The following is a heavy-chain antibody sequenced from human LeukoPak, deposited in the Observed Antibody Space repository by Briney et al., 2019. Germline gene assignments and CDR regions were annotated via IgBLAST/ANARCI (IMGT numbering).Heavy chain of an antibody. J-gene: IGHJ4*02. CDR1: GFTFSSYA. D-gene: IGHD3-22*01. CDR3: VSGGYYYDSSGYAESGLEDY. V-gene: IGHV3-30*04. CDR2: ISYDGSNK. Sequence: PGRSLRLSCAASGFTFSSYAMHWVRQAPGKGLEWVAVISYDGSNKYYADSVKGRFTISRDNSKNTLYLQMNSLRAEDTAVYYCVSGGYYYDSSGYAESGLEDYWGQGTLVTVSS.